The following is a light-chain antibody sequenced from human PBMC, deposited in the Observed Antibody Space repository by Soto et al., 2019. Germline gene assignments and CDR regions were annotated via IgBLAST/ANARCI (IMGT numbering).Light chain of an antibody. J-gene: IGLJ1*01. Sequence: VLTQPPSVSAAPRQKVTISCSGSSSNIGGNSVSWYQQLPGTAPKLHIYDDNKRPSGIPDRFSGSKSGTSATLGITGFQTGDEADYYCGSWDSSLSAYVFGTGTKVTV. CDR2: DDN. CDR1: SSNIGGNS. CDR3: GSWDSSLSAYV. V-gene: IGLV1-51*01.